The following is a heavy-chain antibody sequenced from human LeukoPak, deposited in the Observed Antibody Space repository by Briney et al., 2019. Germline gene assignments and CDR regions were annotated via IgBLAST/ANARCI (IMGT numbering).Heavy chain of an antibody. J-gene: IGHJ4*02. CDR1: GGSISSSSYY. D-gene: IGHD2-21*02. CDR2: IYYSGTT. Sequence: SETLSLTCTVSGGSISSSSYYWGWIRQPPGEGLEWIGSIYYSGTTYYNAPLKSRVSISVDTSKNQFSLKLSSVTAAGTAVYYCARYVVVTAKYYFDYWGQGTLVTVSS. V-gene: IGHV4-39*01. CDR3: ARYVVVTAKYYFDY.